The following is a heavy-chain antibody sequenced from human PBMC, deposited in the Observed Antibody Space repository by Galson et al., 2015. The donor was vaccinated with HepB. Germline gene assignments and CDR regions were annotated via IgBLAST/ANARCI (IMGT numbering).Heavy chain of an antibody. V-gene: IGHV3-21*01. CDR2: ISSSSSYI. CDR3: ASHTGYSSSPFYFDY. J-gene: IGHJ4*02. D-gene: IGHD6-13*01. Sequence: SLRLSCAASGFTFSSYAMHWVRQAPGKGLEWVSSISSSSSYIYYADSVKGRFTISRDNAKNSLYLQMNSLRAEDTAVYYCASHTGYSSSPFYFDYWGQGTLVTVSS. CDR1: GFTFSSYA.